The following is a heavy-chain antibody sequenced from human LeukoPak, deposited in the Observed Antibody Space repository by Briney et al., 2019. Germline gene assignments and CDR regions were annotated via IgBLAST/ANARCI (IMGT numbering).Heavy chain of an antibody. CDR1: GFTFNSYW. CDR3: ARVTMVRGVRFDY. J-gene: IGHJ4*02. CDR2: IKQDGSEK. Sequence: GGSLRLSCAASGFTFNSYWMSWVRQAPGKGLEWVANIKQDGSEKYYVDSVKGRFTISRDNAKNSLYLQMNSLRAEDTAVYYCARVTMVRGVRFDYWGQGTLVTVSS. D-gene: IGHD3-10*01. V-gene: IGHV3-7*01.